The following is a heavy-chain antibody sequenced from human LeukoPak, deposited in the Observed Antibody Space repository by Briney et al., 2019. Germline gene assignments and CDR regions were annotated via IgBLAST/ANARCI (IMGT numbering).Heavy chain of an antibody. Sequence: GGSLVLSCAASGFSFSSYWMNWVRPAPGKGLGGVSRINSDGSSISYADSVKGRFTISRDNSKNTLYLQMNSLRAEDTAVYYCAREFTYYDILTGDYYYYYGMDVWGQGTTVTVSS. V-gene: IGHV3-74*01. D-gene: IGHD3-9*01. CDR1: GFSFSSYW. J-gene: IGHJ6*02. CDR2: INSDGSSI. CDR3: AREFTYYDILTGDYYYYYGMDV.